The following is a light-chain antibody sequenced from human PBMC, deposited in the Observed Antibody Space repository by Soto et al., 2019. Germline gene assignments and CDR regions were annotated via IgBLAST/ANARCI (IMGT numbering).Light chain of an antibody. J-gene: IGLJ1*01. CDR1: SSDVGGYNY. CDR3: CSYAGSYTFYV. V-gene: IGLV2-11*01. CDR2: DVS. Sequence: LTQPRSVSWSPGQSVTISCTGTSSDVGGYNYVSWYQQHAGKAPKLMIYDVSKRPSGVPDRFSGSKSGNTASLTISGLQAEDEADYYCCSYAGSYTFYVFGTGTKVTVL.